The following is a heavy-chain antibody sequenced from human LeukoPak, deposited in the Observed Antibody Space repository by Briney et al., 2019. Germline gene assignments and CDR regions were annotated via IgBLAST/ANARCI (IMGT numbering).Heavy chain of an antibody. J-gene: IGHJ3*02. V-gene: IGHV4-31*03. CDR2: IYYSGST. CDR1: GGSISSGGYY. D-gene: IGHD3-22*01. Sequence: PSETLSLTCTVSGGSISSGGYYWSWIRQHPGKGLEWIGYIYYSGSTYYNPSLKSRVTISVDTSKNQFSLKLSSVTAADTAVYYCARDLLPDYYYDSSGGIWGQGTMVTVSS. CDR3: ARDLLPDYYYDSSGGI.